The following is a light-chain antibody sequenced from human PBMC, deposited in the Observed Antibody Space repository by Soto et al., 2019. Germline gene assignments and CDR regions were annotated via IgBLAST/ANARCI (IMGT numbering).Light chain of an antibody. V-gene: IGKV3-15*01. J-gene: IGKJ1*01. CDR3: QQYNNWPPWT. CDR1: QSLTGGY. Sequence: DIVLTQSPGTLSLSPGERATLSCRASQSLTGGYLAWYQQKPGQAPRLLIYGASTRATGIPARFSGRGSGTEFTLTISSLQSVDFAVYYCQQYNNWPPWTFGQGTKVDIK. CDR2: GAS.